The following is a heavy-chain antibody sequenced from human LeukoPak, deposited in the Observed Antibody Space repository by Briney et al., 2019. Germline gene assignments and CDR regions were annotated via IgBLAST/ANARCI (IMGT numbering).Heavy chain of an antibody. CDR2: IKLDGSEK. D-gene: IGHD4-23*01. CDR1: GFTFSNYW. J-gene: IGHJ4*02. Sequence: GGSLRPSCAASGFTFSNYWMTWVRQAPGKGLEWVANIKLDGSEKYYVDSVKGRFTISRDNAKNSVFLQMNSLRAEDTAVYYCARSHDYGGHCFFDYWGQGTLVTVSS. V-gene: IGHV3-7*01. CDR3: ARSHDYGGHCFFDY.